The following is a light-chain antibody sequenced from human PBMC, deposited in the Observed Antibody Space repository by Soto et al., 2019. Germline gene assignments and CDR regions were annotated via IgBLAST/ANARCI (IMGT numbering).Light chain of an antibody. CDR3: QQSYTAPSIT. CDR2: GVS. CDR1: QSISSY. J-gene: IGKJ5*01. V-gene: IGKV1-39*01. Sequence: DIQMTQSPSSLSASVVDRVTITCRASQSISSYLNWYQQKSGKAPNLLIYGVSRLQGGVPSRFSGSGSGTDFTLSISSLQPEDFATYYCQQSYTAPSITFGQGTRLEI.